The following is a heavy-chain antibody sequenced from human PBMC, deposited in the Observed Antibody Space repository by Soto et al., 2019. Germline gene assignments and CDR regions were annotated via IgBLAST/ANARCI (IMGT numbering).Heavy chain of an antibody. Sequence: ASVKVSCKASGYTFTGNYMHWVRQAPGQGFEWMGWINVNSGGTKYAQKFQGWVTMTRDTSISTAYTELSRLRSDVTVVYYCARGDKLSLYPQLDYWGQGTLVTVSS. CDR1: GYTFTGNY. V-gene: IGHV1-2*04. CDR2: INVNSGGT. J-gene: IGHJ4*02. CDR3: ARGDKLSLYPQLDY. D-gene: IGHD3-16*02.